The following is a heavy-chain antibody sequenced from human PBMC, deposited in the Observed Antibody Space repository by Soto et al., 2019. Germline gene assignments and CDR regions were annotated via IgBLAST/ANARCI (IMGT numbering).Heavy chain of an antibody. V-gene: IGHV1-69*13. CDR2: IIPIFGTA. Sequence: SVKVSCKASGGTFSSYAISWVRQAPGQGLEWMGGIIPIFGTASYAQKFQGRVTITADESTSTAYMELSSLRSEDTAVYYCARAPTHYGDYKYYFDYWGQGTLVTVSS. CDR1: GGTFSSYA. J-gene: IGHJ4*02. D-gene: IGHD4-17*01. CDR3: ARAPTHYGDYKYYFDY.